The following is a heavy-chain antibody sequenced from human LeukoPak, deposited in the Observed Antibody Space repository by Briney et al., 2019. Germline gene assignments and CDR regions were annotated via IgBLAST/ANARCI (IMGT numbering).Heavy chain of an antibody. CDR2: IIPIFGTA. CDR3: ARTDGDYGT. Sequence: VASVKVSCKASGYTFTSYGISWVRQAPGQGLEWMGGIIPIFGTANYAQKFQGRVTITRNTSISTAYMELSSLRSEDTAVYYCARTDGDYGTWGQGTLVTVSS. V-gene: IGHV1-69*05. CDR1: GYTFTSYG. D-gene: IGHD4-17*01. J-gene: IGHJ5*02.